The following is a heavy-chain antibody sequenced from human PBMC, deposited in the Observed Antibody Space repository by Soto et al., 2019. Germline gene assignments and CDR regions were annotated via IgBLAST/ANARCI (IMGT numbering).Heavy chain of an antibody. V-gene: IGHV3-48*03. J-gene: IGHJ4*02. D-gene: IGHD3-22*01. CDR3: ARWGEGTMIVVVNYFDY. CDR1: GFTFSSYE. CDR2: ISSSGSTI. Sequence: GSLRLSCAASGFTFSSYEMHWVRQAPGKGLEWVSYISSSGSTIYYADSVKGRFTISRDNAKNSLYLQMNSLRAEDTAVYYCARWGEGTMIVVVNYFDYWGQGTLVTVSS.